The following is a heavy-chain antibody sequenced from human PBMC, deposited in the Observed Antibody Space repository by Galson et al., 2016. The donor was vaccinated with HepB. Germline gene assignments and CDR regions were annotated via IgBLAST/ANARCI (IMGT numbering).Heavy chain of an antibody. V-gene: IGHV3-74*01. D-gene: IGHD5-18*01. Sequence: SLRLSCAASGFSFSSYWMHWVRQAPGKGLVWVSRINGDGSCTSYADYVKGRFTISRDNAKNTLYLQMNSLRAEDTAVYFCARRDIPMANDYWGQGVLVTVSS. J-gene: IGHJ4*02. CDR1: GFSFSSYW. CDR2: INGDGSCT. CDR3: ARRDIPMANDY.